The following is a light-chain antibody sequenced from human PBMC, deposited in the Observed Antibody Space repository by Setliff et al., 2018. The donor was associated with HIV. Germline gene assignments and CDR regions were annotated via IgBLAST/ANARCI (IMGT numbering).Light chain of an antibody. Sequence: SALTQPPSVSAAPGQKVTISCSGSSSNIKNNFVSWYQQLPGTAPKVLVYDNTKRPSGIPDRFSGSTSGTSATLGITGLQTGDEADYYCGTWDTSLNAYVFGTGTKVTVL. V-gene: IGLV1-51*01. CDR2: DNT. CDR3: GTWDTSLNAYV. J-gene: IGLJ1*01. CDR1: SSNIKNNF.